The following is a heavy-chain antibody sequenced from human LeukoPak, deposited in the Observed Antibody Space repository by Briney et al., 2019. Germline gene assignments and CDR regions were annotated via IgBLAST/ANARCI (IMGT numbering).Heavy chain of an antibody. CDR2: ISSSSSTI. CDR3: ARDFLKYPHHLYEYSSSWWYPNWFDP. J-gene: IGHJ5*02. D-gene: IGHD6-13*01. Sequence: GGSLRLSCAASGFTFSSYSMNWVRQAPGKGLEWVSYISSSSSTIYYADSVKGRFTISRDNAKNSLYLQMNSLRAEDTAVYYCARDFLKYPHHLYEYSSSWWYPNWFDPWGQGTLVTVSS. CDR1: GFTFSSYS. V-gene: IGHV3-48*04.